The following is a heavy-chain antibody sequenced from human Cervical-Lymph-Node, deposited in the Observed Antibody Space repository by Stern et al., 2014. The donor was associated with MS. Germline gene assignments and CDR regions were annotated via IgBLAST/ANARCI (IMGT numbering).Heavy chain of an antibody. V-gene: IGHV1-18*01. D-gene: IGHD2-15*01. Sequence: QLVQSGAEVKKPGASVKVSCKASGYTFTSYGISWERQAPGQGLELIGCISAYNGKANYAKKLQGRVTMTTDTSTSTAYMELRSLRSDDTAVYYCARGLLGSENAFDIWGQGTMVTVSS. CDR1: GYTFTSYG. J-gene: IGHJ3*02. CDR2: ISAYNGKA. CDR3: ARGLLGSENAFDI.